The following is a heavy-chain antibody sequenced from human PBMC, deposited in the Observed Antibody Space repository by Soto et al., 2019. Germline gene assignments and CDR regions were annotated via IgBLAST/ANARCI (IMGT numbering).Heavy chain of an antibody. V-gene: IGHV1-3*01. D-gene: IGHD2-15*01. CDR2: INGGNGNT. CDR1: GNTVPNYA. J-gene: IGHJ5*02. CDR3: AKDGGREGYFGNWFDP. Sequence: ASVKVSCKASGNTVPNYAIHWVRQAPGQRLEWMGWINGGNGNTYYSEHFQGRVTITADESTTTAYMELSSLRFDDTAVYYCAKDGGREGYFGNWFDPWGQGTLVTVSS.